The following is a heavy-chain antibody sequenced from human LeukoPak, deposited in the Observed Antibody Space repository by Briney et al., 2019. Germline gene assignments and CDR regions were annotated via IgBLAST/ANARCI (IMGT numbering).Heavy chain of an antibody. D-gene: IGHD3-3*01. Sequence: SETLSLTCTVSGGSISSYYWSWIRQPPGKGLEWIGYIYYSGSTNYDPSLKSRVTISVDTSKNQFSLKLSSVTAADTAVYYCARAGRYYDFWSGYSAPTWFDPWGQGTLVTVSS. CDR1: GGSISSYY. V-gene: IGHV4-59*01. J-gene: IGHJ5*02. CDR2: IYYSGST. CDR3: ARAGRYYDFWSGYSAPTWFDP.